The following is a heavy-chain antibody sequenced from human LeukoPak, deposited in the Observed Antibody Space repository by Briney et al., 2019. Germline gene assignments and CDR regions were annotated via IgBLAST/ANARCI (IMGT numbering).Heavy chain of an antibody. V-gene: IGHV4-4*07. CDR3: ARTRAGSDAFDI. Sequence: SETLSLTCTVSGGSITSDYWSWIRQPAGKGLEWIGRIYTSGSTNYNPSLKSRVTMSVDTSKNQFSLKLSSVTAADTAVYYCARTRAGSDAFDIWGQGTMVTVSS. J-gene: IGHJ3*02. CDR1: GGSITSDY. CDR2: IYTSGST. D-gene: IGHD1-26*01.